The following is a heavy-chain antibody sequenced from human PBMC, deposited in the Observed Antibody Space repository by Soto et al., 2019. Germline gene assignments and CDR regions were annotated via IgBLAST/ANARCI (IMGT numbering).Heavy chain of an antibody. CDR1: GGSISSSNW. D-gene: IGHD3-22*01. V-gene: IGHV4-4*02. CDR3: VLRVITTWDRKNYFDY. J-gene: IGHJ4*02. Sequence: SETLSLTCAVSGGSISSSNWWSWVRQPPGKGLEWIGEIYHSGSTNYNPSLKSRVTISVDKSKNQFSLKLSSVTAADTAVYYCVLRVITTWDRKNYFDYWGQGTLVTVSS. CDR2: IYHSGST.